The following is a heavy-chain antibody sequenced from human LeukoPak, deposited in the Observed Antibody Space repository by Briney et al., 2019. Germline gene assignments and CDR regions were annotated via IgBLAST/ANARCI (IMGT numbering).Heavy chain of an antibody. D-gene: IGHD7-27*01. CDR1: GGTFSSYA. Sequence: GASVKVSCKASGGTFSSYAISWVRQAPGQGLEWMGGIIPIFGTANYAQKFQGRVTITADKSTSTAYMELSSLRSEDTAVYYCARDVLTGDFLWRGWFDPWGQGTLVTVSS. V-gene: IGHV1-69*06. CDR2: IIPIFGTA. J-gene: IGHJ5*02. CDR3: ARDVLTGDFLWRGWFDP.